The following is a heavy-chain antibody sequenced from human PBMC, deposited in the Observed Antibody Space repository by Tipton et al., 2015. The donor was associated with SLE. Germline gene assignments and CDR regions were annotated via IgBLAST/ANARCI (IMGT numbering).Heavy chain of an antibody. J-gene: IGHJ3*02. CDR2: FYYSGYN. D-gene: IGHD1-7*01. CDR1: GGSISSSSYS. CDR3: ARVAWNYAFDI. Sequence: TLSLTCTVSGGSISSSSYSWGWLRQPPGKGLEWIGSFYYSGYNNYNPSLKSRVTISADTSKNQFSLTLTSVTAADTAVYYCARVAWNYAFDIWGQGTMVTVSS. V-gene: IGHV4-39*07.